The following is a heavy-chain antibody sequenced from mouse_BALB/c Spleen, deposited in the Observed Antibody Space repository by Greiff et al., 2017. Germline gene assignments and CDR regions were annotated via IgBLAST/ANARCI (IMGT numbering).Heavy chain of an antibody. V-gene: IGHV1S81*02. J-gene: IGHJ2*01. CDR2: INPSNGRT. Sequence: QVQLQQSGAELVKPGASVKLSCKASGYTFTSYWMHWVKQRPGQGLEWIGEINPSNGRTNYNEKFKSKATLTVDKSSSTAYMQLSSLTSEDSAVYYCARKWLRRGFDYWGQGTTLTVSS. CDR1: GYTFTSYW. CDR3: ARKWLRRGFDY. D-gene: IGHD2-2*01.